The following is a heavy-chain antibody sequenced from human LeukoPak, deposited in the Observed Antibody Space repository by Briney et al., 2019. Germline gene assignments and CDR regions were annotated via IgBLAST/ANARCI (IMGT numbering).Heavy chain of an antibody. Sequence: ASVKVSCKAFGYTFTGYYMHWVRQAPGQGLEWMGWINPNSGGTNYAQKFQGWVTMTRDTSISTAYMELSRLRSDDTAVYYCARDVVGRGYCSGGSYFPDYYGMDVWGQGTTITVSS. D-gene: IGHD2-15*01. J-gene: IGHJ6*02. V-gene: IGHV1-2*04. CDR1: GYTFTGYY. CDR2: INPNSGGT. CDR3: ARDVVGRGYCSGGSYFPDYYGMDV.